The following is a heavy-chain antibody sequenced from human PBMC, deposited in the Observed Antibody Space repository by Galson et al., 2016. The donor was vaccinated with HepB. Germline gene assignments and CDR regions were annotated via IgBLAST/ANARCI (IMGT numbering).Heavy chain of an antibody. CDR1: GYTFTSNG. CDR2: ISAYSGNT. Sequence: SVKVSCKASGYTFTSNGISWVRQAPRQGLVWMGWISAYSGNTNYAQKLQGRVTMTTDTSTSTAHMELRSPGSDDTAVYYCARDQQPGLLDWGQGTLVTVSS. CDR3: ARDQQPGLLD. J-gene: IGHJ4*02. V-gene: IGHV1-18*01. D-gene: IGHD2-2*01.